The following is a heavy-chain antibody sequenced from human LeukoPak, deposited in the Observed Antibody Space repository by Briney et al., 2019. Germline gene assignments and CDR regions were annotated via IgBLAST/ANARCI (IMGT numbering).Heavy chain of an antibody. D-gene: IGHD1-14*01. CDR2: IWYDGSNK. CDR3: ARGSTGTYAFDI. V-gene: IGHV3-33*01. CDR1: GFTFSSYV. Sequence: GGSLRLSCAASGFTFSSYVMHWVRQAPGKGLEWVAVIWYDGSNKYYADSVKGRFTISRDNSKNTLYLQMNSLRAEDTAVYYCARGSTGTYAFDIWGQGTMVTVSS. J-gene: IGHJ3*02.